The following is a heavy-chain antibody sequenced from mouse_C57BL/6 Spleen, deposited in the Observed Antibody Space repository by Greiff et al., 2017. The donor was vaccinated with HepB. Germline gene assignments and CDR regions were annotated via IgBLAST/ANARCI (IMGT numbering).Heavy chain of an antibody. CDR2: IRSKSRNYAT. D-gene: IGHD4-1*01. V-gene: IGHV10-3*01. Sequence: EVQLQESGGGLVQPKGSLKLSCAASGFTFNTYAMHWVRQAPGKGLEWVARIRSKSRNYATYYADSVKDRFTISRDDSQSMLYLQMNNLKTEDTAMYYCVRDEPNWDYFDYWGQGTTLTVSS. J-gene: IGHJ2*01. CDR3: VRDEPNWDYFDY. CDR1: GFTFNTYA.